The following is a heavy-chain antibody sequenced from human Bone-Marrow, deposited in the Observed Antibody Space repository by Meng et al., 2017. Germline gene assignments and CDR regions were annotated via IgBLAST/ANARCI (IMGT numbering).Heavy chain of an antibody. V-gene: IGHV3-23*01. CDR2: ISGGGGENT. CDR3: AKYPVRITMVRGPNGYYFDY. J-gene: IGHJ4*02. Sequence: GESLKISCAASGFTFSSYALSWVRQAPGKGLEWVSAISGGGGENTYYADSVKGRFTISRDNSKNTLFLQMNSLRAEDTAVYYCAKYPVRITMVRGPNGYYFDYWGQGTLVTVSS. D-gene: IGHD3-10*01. CDR1: GFTFSSYA.